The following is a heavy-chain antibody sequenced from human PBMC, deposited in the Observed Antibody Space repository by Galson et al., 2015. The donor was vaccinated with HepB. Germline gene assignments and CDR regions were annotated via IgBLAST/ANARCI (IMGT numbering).Heavy chain of an antibody. CDR1: GYTFTSYD. D-gene: IGHD2-2*01. CDR2: MNPNSGNT. J-gene: IGHJ5*02. CDR3: ARGEGYCSSTSCYSWFDP. Sequence: SVKVSCKASGYTFTSYDINWVRQATGQGLEWMGWMNPNSGNTGYAQKFQGRVTMTRNTSISTAYMELSSLRSEDTAVYYCARGEGYCSSTSCYSWFDPWGQGTLVTVSS. V-gene: IGHV1-8*01.